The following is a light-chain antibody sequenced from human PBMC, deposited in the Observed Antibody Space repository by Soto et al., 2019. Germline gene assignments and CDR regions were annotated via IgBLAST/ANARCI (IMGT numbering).Light chain of an antibody. CDR3: LQYNNWPPPIT. J-gene: IGKJ5*01. CDR1: QSVSSN. CDR2: GAS. V-gene: IGKV3-15*01. Sequence: EIIVTQSPATLSVSPGERATLSCRASQSVSSNLAWYQQKPGQAPRLLIYGASTRATDIPARFSGSGSGTDFTLTISSLQSEDFAVYYCLQYNNWPPPITFGQGTRLEIK.